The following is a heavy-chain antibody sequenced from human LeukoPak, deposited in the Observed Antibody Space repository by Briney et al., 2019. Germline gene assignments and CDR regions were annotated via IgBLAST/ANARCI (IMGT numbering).Heavy chain of an antibody. CDR1: GGSISGSY. Sequence: SETLSLTCTVSGGSISGSYWSWIRQPAGKGLEWIGHIYTSGNTNYNPSLKSRVTMSVDTSKNRFSLKLRSVTAADTTVYYCARESAGSYFAFDIWGQGTMVSVSS. D-gene: IGHD3-10*01. J-gene: IGHJ3*02. CDR3: ARESAGSYFAFDI. V-gene: IGHV4-4*07. CDR2: IYTSGNT.